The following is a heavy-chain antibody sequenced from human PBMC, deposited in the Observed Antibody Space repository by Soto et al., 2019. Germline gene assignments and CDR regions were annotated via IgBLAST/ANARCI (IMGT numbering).Heavy chain of an antibody. Sequence: SETLSLTCAVSGGSISSSNWWSWVRQPPGKGLEWIGEIYHSGSTNYNPSLKSRVTISVDKSKNQFSLKLSSVTAADTAVYYCARISFLPGSGSHTKHYWGQGTLVTVSS. J-gene: IGHJ4*02. D-gene: IGHD3-10*01. CDR1: GGSISSSNW. V-gene: IGHV4-4*02. CDR3: ARISFLPGSGSHTKHY. CDR2: IYHSGST.